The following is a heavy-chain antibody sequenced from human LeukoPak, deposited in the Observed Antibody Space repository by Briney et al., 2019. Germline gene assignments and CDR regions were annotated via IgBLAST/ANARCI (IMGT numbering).Heavy chain of an antibody. CDR1: GGSINSCDYN. Sequence: SETLSLTCSVSGGSINSCDYNWSWIRQPPGKGLEWIGFIYCTGTTYRNPSLKSQVTISVDTSKNQFSLNLSPVTVADTAVYYCAREKNYGDYGTYWGQGTLVTVSS. CDR3: AREKNYGDYGTY. D-gene: IGHD4-17*01. V-gene: IGHV4-30-4*08. J-gene: IGHJ4*02. CDR2: IYCTGTT.